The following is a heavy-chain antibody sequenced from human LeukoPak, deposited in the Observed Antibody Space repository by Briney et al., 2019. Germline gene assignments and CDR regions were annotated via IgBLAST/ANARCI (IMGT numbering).Heavy chain of an antibody. CDR2: VSGSGGST. D-gene: IGHD3-10*01. Sequence: GGSLRLSCAASGFTFSSYAMSWVRQAPGKGLEWVSSVSGSGGSTYYADSGKGRFTISRDNSKNTLYLQMNGLRAENSALYYCARDLFRRVPDYYDYWGQGTLVTVSS. CDR1: GFTFSSYA. CDR3: ARDLFRRVPDYYDY. V-gene: IGHV3-23*01. J-gene: IGHJ4*02.